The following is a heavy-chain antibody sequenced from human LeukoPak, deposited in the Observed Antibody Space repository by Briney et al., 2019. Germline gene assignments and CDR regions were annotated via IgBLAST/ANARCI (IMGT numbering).Heavy chain of an antibody. Sequence: KSGESLKISCKGSGYSFTSYWIGWVRQMPGKGLEWMGIIYPGDSDTRYSPSFQGQVTISADNSISTAYLQWSSLKASDTAMYYCARSSGYSYGATYYFDYWGQGTLVTVSS. V-gene: IGHV5-51*01. CDR1: GYSFTSYW. D-gene: IGHD5-18*01. J-gene: IGHJ4*02. CDR3: ARSSGYSYGATYYFDY. CDR2: IYPGDSDT.